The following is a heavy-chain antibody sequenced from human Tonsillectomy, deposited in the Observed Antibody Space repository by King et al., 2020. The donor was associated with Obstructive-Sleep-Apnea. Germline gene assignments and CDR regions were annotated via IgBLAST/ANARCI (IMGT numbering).Heavy chain of an antibody. V-gene: IGHV7-4-1*02. Sequence: QLVQSGSELKKPGASVKISCKTSGYTFSNYAMMWVRQAPGQGLEWMGWINTNTGNPTYAQGFTGRFVLSLDTSVRTAYLQINNLKAEDPAMYFCARELKPGGFDFWGQGTLVTVSS. D-gene: IGHD2-8*02. J-gene: IGHJ4*02. CDR1: GYTFSNYA. CDR2: INTNTGNP. CDR3: ARELKPGGFDF.